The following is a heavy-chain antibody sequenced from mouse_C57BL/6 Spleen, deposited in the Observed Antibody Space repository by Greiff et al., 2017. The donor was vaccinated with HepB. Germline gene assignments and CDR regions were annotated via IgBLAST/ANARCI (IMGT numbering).Heavy chain of an antibody. J-gene: IGHJ3*01. CDR1: GYTFTDYN. Sequence: EVQLVESGPELVKPGASVKIPCKASGYTFTDYNMDWVKQSHGKSLEWIGDINPNNGGTIYNQKFKGKATLTVDKSSSTAYMELRSLTSEDTAVYYCARGDDGYYPAWFAYWGQGTLVTVSA. V-gene: IGHV1-18*01. CDR3: ARGDDGYYPAWFAY. CDR2: INPNNGGT. D-gene: IGHD2-3*01.